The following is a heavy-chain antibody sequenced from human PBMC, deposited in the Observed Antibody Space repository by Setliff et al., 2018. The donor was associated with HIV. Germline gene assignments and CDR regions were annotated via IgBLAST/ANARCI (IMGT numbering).Heavy chain of an antibody. Sequence: SVKVSCKASGKTLSVHPISGVRQAPGRGLEWMGGIIPAFGRANYAQKFQGRVTITTDESTTTVFMELTGLRSEDTAVYYCAREGLLVTSVGGALWYHGMDVWGQGTTVTVSS. CDR2: IIPAFGRA. CDR1: GKTLSVHP. D-gene: IGHD2-15*01. J-gene: IGHJ6*02. V-gene: IGHV1-69*05. CDR3: AREGLLVTSVGGALWYHGMDV.